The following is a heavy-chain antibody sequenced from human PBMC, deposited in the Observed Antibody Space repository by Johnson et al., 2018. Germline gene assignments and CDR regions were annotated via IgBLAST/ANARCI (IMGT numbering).Heavy chain of an antibody. CDR1: GFTFSSYW. CDR3: AYIHMTLSDAVDI. CDR2: INSDGTSA. V-gene: IGHV3-74*01. D-gene: IGHD3/OR15-3a*01. J-gene: IGHJ3*02. Sequence: VQLQESGGGLVQXGGSXRLXCAASGFTFSSYWMHWVRQAPGKGLVWVSRINSDGTSAGYAASVKGRFTISRDSAKNALYLQMNSLRVEDTAVYYCAYIHMTLSDAVDIWGQGTLVTVSS.